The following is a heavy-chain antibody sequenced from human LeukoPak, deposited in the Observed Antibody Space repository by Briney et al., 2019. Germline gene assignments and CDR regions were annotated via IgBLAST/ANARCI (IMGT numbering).Heavy chain of an antibody. CDR1: GFTFDDYA. CDR2: ISWNSGSI. V-gene: IGHV3-9*01. CDR3: AKEAQAFDY. Sequence: QPGGSLRLSCAASGFTFDDYAMHWVRQAPGKGLEWVSGISWNSGSIGYADSVKGRFTISRDNAKNSLYLQMNSLRAEDTALYYCAKEAQAFDYWGHGTLVTVSS. J-gene: IGHJ4*01.